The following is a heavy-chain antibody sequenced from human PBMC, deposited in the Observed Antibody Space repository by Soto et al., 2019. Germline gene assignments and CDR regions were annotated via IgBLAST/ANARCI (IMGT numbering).Heavy chain of an antibody. CDR1: NGSITDYS. CDR2: IYDYGST. D-gene: IGHD2-2*01. J-gene: IGHJ6*03. Sequence: QVQLQESGPGLVKPSETLSLTCTVSNGSITDYSWTWIRQPPGKPMEWIGYIYDYGSTYYNPSLESRVAFSVDTSKNQFSRKVRSVTAADTAVYYCARVRTSLDLYYYYMDVWGTGTTVTVSS. V-gene: IGHV4-59*08. CDR3: ARVRTSLDLYYYYMDV.